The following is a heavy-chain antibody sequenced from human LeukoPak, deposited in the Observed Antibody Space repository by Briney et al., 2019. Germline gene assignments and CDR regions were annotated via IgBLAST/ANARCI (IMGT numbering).Heavy chain of an antibody. Sequence: HPGGSLRLSCAASGFTFSSYAMSWVRQAPGKGLEWVSAISGSSGSTYYADSVKGRFTISRDNSKNTLFLQMDSLGAGDTAVYYCAKVRFGSGGGRGLDVWGQGTTVTVSS. CDR1: GFTFSSYA. J-gene: IGHJ6*02. CDR2: ISGSSGST. CDR3: AKVRFGSGGGRGLDV. D-gene: IGHD3-10*01. V-gene: IGHV3-23*01.